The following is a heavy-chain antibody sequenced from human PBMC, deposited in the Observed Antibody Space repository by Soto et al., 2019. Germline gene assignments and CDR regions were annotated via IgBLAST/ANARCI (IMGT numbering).Heavy chain of an antibody. CDR2: ISGSGGST. CDR1: GFTFSSYA. V-gene: IGHV3-23*01. CDR3: AKSIVAVAGPVDY. J-gene: IGHJ4*02. Sequence: EVQLLESGGGLVQPGESLRLSCAAFGFTFSSYAMSWVRQAPGKGLEWVSTISGSGGSTHYADSVKGQFTISRDNSKNMLYLQVNSLRAEDTAVYYCAKSIVAVAGPVDYWGQGTLVTVSS. D-gene: IGHD6-19*01.